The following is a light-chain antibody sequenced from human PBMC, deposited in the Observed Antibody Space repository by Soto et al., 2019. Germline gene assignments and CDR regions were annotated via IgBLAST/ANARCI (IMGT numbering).Light chain of an antibody. CDR1: QSIGSW. CDR2: DAS. CDR3: QQYNTYST. V-gene: IGKV1-5*01. Sequence: DIQMTQSPSTLSASVGDRVTIACRASQSIGSWLAWYQQKPGKAPKLLIHDASSLESGVPSRFSGSGSGTEFTLTISSLQPDDFATYYCQQYNTYSTFGQGTRLEIK. J-gene: IGKJ5*01.